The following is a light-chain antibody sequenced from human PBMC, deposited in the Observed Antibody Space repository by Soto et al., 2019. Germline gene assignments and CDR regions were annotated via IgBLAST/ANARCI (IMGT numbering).Light chain of an antibody. CDR2: RNN. CDR1: SSNIGSHP. J-gene: IGLJ2*01. V-gene: IGLV1-44*01. CDR3: AAWDDSLNGVV. Sequence: QSVLTQPPSTSGTPGQTVAISCSGSSSNIGSHPVNWYQQFPGTAPKLLIYRNNQRPSGVPDRLSGSKSGTSASLAISGLQSEDEADYYCAAWDDSLNGVVFGGGTQLTVL.